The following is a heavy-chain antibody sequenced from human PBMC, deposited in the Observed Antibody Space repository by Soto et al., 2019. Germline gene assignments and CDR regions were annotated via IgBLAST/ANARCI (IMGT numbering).Heavy chain of an antibody. V-gene: IGHV1-69*13. J-gene: IGHJ4*02. D-gene: IGHD3-22*01. CDR2: IIPIFGTA. Sequence: SVKVSCKASGGTFSSYAIIWVRQAPGQGLEWMGGIIPIFGTANYAQKFQGRVTITADESTSTAYMELSSLRSEDTAVYYCARDSGLYDSSGYYLYYFDYWGQGTLVTVSS. CDR3: ARDSGLYDSSGYYLYYFDY. CDR1: GGTFSSYA.